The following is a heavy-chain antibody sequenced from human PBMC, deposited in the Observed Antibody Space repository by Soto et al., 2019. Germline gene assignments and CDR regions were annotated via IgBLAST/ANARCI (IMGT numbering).Heavy chain of an antibody. CDR3: ARAHLYYDFWSGYYPNWFDP. D-gene: IGHD3-3*01. CDR1: GYTFTSYG. J-gene: IGHJ5*02. Sequence: QVQQVQSGAEVKKPGASVKVSCKASGYTFTSYGISWVRQAPGQGLEWMGWISAYNGNTNYAQKLQGRVTMTTDTSTSTAYMELRSLRSDDTAVYYCARAHLYYDFWSGYYPNWFDPWGQGTLVTVSS. CDR2: ISAYNGNT. V-gene: IGHV1-18*01.